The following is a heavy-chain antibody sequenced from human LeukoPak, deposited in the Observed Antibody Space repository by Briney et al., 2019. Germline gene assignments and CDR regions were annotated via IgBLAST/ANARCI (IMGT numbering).Heavy chain of an antibody. Sequence: NPSETLSLTCAVSGRSISSGGYSWSWIRQPPGQGLEWIGYIYHSGSPYYNPSLKSRVTISVDTSKKQFSLKLSSVTAADTAVYYCARLGTFHYGSGFDYWGQGTLVTVSS. CDR2: IYHSGSP. J-gene: IGHJ4*02. V-gene: IGHV4-30-2*01. CDR3: ARLGTFHYGSGFDY. D-gene: IGHD3-10*01. CDR1: GRSISSGGYS.